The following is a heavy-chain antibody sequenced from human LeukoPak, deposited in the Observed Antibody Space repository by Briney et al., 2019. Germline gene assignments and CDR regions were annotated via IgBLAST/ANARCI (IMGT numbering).Heavy chain of an antibody. J-gene: IGHJ4*02. V-gene: IGHV1-2*02. CDR1: GYTFTGYY. D-gene: IGHD2-8*01. Sequence: ASVKVSCKASGYTFTGYYMHWVRQAPGQGLEWMGWINPNSGGTNYAQKFQGRVTMTRDTSISTAYMELSRLRSDDTAVYYCARDGDTCTNGVCYHDFDYWGQGTLVTVSS. CDR3: ARDGDTCTNGVCYHDFDY. CDR2: INPNSGGT.